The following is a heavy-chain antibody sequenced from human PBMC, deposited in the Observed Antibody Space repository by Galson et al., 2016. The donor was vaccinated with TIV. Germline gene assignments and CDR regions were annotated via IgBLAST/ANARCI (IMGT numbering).Heavy chain of an antibody. V-gene: IGHV1-18*01. J-gene: IGHJ4*02. D-gene: IGHD6-19*01. CDR1: GYTFSNYG. CDR3: ARGNPVAGRGIDY. CDR2: ISGYNGNT. Sequence: SVKVSCKASGYTFSNYGVSWIRQAPGHGLEWMGWISGYNGNTNYAQKFQGRVTLTTDTSTSTAYMELRSLTPDDTAIYYCARGNPVAGRGIDYWGQGTLVTVSS.